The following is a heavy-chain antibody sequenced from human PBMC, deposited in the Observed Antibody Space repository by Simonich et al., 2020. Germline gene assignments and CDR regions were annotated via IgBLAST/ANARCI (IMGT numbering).Heavy chain of an antibody. D-gene: IGHD6-13*01. CDR3: ARVGYSNYYYYGMDV. V-gene: IGHV4-38-2*01. J-gene: IGHJ6*02. CDR2: IYPNEST. CDR1: GYSISSGYY. Sequence: QVQLQESGPGLVKPSETLSLTCAVSGYSISSGYYWGWIRQPPGKGLEWIGSIYPNESTYYNPSLKSRVTISVDTSKNQFSLKLSSVTAADTAVYYCARVGYSNYYYYGMDVWGQGTTVTVSS.